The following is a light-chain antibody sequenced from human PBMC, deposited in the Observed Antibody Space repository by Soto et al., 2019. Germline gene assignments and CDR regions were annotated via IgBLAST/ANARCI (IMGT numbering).Light chain of an antibody. CDR3: QQSYSTPIT. V-gene: IGKV1-39*01. J-gene: IGKJ5*01. CDR1: QSISSY. Sequence: DIQMTQSPSSLSASVGDRVTITCRASQSISSYLNWYQQKPGKAPKLLIYAASSLQSGVPSRFSGSGSGTDFTLNISSLQPEDCATYYCQQSYSTPITFGQGTRLEIK. CDR2: AAS.